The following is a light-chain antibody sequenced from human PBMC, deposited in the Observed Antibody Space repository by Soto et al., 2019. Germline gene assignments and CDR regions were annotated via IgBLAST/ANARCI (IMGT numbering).Light chain of an antibody. Sequence: QSALTQPASVSGPPGQSITISCTGTSSDVGAYNYVSWYQHHPGKAPRLVIYDVTNRPSGISDRFSGSKSGNTASLTISGLQAEDEADYYCISYIPSTTTHWVFGGGTKVTVL. CDR1: SSDVGAYNY. J-gene: IGLJ3*02. CDR3: ISYIPSTTTHWV. CDR2: DVT. V-gene: IGLV2-14*01.